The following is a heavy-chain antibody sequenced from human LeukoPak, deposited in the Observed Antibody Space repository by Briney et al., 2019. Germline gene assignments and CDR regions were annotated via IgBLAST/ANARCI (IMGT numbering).Heavy chain of an antibody. CDR1: GGSISSYY. V-gene: IGHV4-59*01. CDR3: ASTSSGIGLHPAAFDI. Sequence: SETPSLTCTVSGGSISSYYWSWIRQPPGKGLEWIGYIYYSGSTNYNPSLKSRVTISVDTSKNQFSLKLSSVTAADTAVYYCASTSSGIGLHPAAFDIWGLGTMVTVSS. D-gene: IGHD3-10*01. CDR2: IYYSGST. J-gene: IGHJ3*02.